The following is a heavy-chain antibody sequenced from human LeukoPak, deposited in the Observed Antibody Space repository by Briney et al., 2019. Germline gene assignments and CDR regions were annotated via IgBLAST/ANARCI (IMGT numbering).Heavy chain of an antibody. V-gene: IGHV1-2*06. CDR2: INPNSGGT. CDR1: GYTFTGYY. J-gene: IGHJ4*02. Sequence: ASVKVSCKASGYTFTGYYMHWVRQAPGQGLEWMGRINPNSGGTNYAQKFQGRVTMTRDTSISTAYMELSRLRSDDTAVYYCVRTGYSSSWYIVNFDYWGQGTLVTVSS. CDR3: VRTGYSSSWYIVNFDY. D-gene: IGHD6-13*01.